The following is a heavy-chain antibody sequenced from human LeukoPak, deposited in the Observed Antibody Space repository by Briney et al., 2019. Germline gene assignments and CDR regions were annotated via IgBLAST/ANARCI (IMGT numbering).Heavy chain of an antibody. D-gene: IGHD6-6*01. Sequence: SETLSLTCAVSGGSIRSSSFYWGWIRQPPGKGLGWIGSIYYSGTTYYNPSLKSRVTISVDTSKNQCSMTLNTVTAADTAVYYCATQVGAARTYFDYWGQGTLVTVSS. CDR3: ATQVGAARTYFDY. J-gene: IGHJ4*02. CDR1: GGSIRSSSFY. CDR2: IYYSGTT. V-gene: IGHV4-39*01.